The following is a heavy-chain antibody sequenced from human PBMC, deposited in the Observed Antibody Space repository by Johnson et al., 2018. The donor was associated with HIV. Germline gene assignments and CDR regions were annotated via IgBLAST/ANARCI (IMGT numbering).Heavy chain of an antibody. CDR1: GFTFSNAW. CDR3: ARGPFRYFDPFCAFDI. D-gene: IGHD3-9*01. CDR2: IKSKTDGGTT. J-gene: IGHJ3*02. Sequence: VQLVESGGGLVKPGGSLRLSCAASGFTFSNAWMSWVRQAPGKGLEWVGRIKSKTDGGTTDYAAPVKGRFTISRDDSKNSLYLQLNSLRAEDTAVYYCARGPFRYFDPFCAFDIWGQGTMVTVSS. V-gene: IGHV3-15*01.